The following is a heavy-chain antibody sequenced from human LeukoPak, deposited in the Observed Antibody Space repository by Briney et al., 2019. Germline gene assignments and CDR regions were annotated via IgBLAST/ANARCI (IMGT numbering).Heavy chain of an antibody. J-gene: IGHJ4*02. CDR1: GFTFSSHS. CDR2: ISSSSSSTI. D-gene: IGHD3-22*01. Sequence: GGSLRLSCAASGFTFSSHSMNWVRQAPGKGLEWVSYISSSSSSTIYYADSVKGRFTISRDNAKNSLYLQMNSLRAEDTAVYYCARGAYYYEDWGQGTLVTVSS. V-gene: IGHV3-48*01. CDR3: ARGAYYYED.